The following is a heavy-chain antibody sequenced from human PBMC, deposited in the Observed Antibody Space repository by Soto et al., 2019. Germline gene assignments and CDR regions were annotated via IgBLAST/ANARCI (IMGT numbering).Heavy chain of an antibody. CDR2: IYYSGST. CDR3: ARGGCSSTSCYSFWFDP. CDR1: GGSISSGGYY. J-gene: IGHJ5*02. D-gene: IGHD2-2*01. V-gene: IGHV4-31*03. Sequence: SSETLSLTCTVSGGSISSGGYYWSWIRQHPGKGLEWIGYIYYSGSTYYNPSLKSRVTISVDTSKNQFSLKLGSVTAADTAVYYCARGGCSSTSCYSFWFDPWGQGTLVTVSS.